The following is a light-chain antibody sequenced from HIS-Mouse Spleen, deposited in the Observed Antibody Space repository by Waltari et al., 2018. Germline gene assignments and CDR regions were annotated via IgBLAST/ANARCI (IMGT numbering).Light chain of an antibody. V-gene: IGKV1-5*03. CDR2: KAS. CDR1: QSIRSW. Sequence: DIQLSQPPSTLSASVRARVTITCRASQSIRSWMAWYQQKPGKAPKLLIYKASSLESGVPSRFSGSGSGTEFTLTISSLQPDDFATYYCQQYNSYWTFGQGTKVEIK. CDR3: QQYNSYWT. J-gene: IGKJ1*01.